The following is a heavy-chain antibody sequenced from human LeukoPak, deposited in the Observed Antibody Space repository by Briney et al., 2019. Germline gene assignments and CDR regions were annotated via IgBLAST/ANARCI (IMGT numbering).Heavy chain of an antibody. J-gene: IGHJ4*02. CDR1: GFTFSSYG. V-gene: IGHV3-30*02. Sequence: GGSLRLSCAASGFTFSSYGMHWVRQAPGKGLEWVALIRYDGSNKYYADSVKGRFTISRDNSKNTLYLQMNSLRAEDTAVYYCAKVMARGITSTPDYWGQGTLVTVSS. CDR2: IRYDGSNK. D-gene: IGHD3-10*01. CDR3: AKVMARGITSTPDY.